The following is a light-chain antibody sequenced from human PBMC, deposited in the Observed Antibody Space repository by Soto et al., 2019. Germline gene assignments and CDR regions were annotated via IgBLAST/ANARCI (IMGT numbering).Light chain of an antibody. V-gene: IGKV1-12*01. CDR2: AAA. CDR1: QGIGSW. CDR3: QQATSFPLT. J-gene: IGKJ3*01. Sequence: DIQMTQSPSSVSASVGDRVTITCRASQGIGSWLGWYQQKPGKAPKLLIYAAASLQSGVPSRFSATFSGTEFTLTISSLQPEDLATYFCQQATSFPLTFGPGNNVDLK.